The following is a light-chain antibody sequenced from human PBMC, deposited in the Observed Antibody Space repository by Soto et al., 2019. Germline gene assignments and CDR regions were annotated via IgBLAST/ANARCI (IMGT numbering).Light chain of an antibody. Sequence: EIVLTQSPGTLSLSPGERATLSCRASQSVSTSQLAWHQQKPGQAPRLLIYGASTRATAIPDRFSGSGSGTAFSRTISSLEPDDFEVYYCQQYLSSPITFGQGTRLEIK. CDR2: GAS. CDR3: QQYLSSPIT. V-gene: IGKV3-20*01. CDR1: QSVSTSQ. J-gene: IGKJ5*01.